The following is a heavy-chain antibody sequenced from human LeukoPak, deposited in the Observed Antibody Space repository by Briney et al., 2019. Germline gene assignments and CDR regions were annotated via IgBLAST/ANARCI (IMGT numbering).Heavy chain of an antibody. CDR3: ARDRGGWRLFDY. J-gene: IGHJ4*02. CDR1: GGSISGTAYY. D-gene: IGHD6-19*01. V-gene: IGHV4-39*07. CDR2: FYYTGGT. Sequence: SETLSLTCTVSGGSISGTAYYWGWIRQPPGKGLEWTGSFYYTGGTYYNPSLKSRVTISIDTSRNQFSLKLSSVTAADTAVYYCARDRGGWRLFDYWGQGTLVTVSS.